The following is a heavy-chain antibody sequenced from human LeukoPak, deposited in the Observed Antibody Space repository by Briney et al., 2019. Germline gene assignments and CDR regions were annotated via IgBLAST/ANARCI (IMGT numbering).Heavy chain of an antibody. CDR1: GLTFGSFA. CDR3: ARAVYGDYHEDYYSGMDV. D-gene: IGHD4-17*01. Sequence: GRSLRLSCAAPGLTFGSFAMHWVRQAPGKGLDWVAVISFDGNSKYYADSVKGRFTISRDNSKNTLYLQMNSLRGEDTAVYYCARAVYGDYHEDYYSGMDVWGQGTTVIVSS. CDR2: ISFDGNSK. J-gene: IGHJ6*02. V-gene: IGHV3-30*04.